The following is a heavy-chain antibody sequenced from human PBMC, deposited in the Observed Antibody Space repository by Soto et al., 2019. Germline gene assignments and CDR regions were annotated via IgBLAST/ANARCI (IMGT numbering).Heavy chain of an antibody. J-gene: IGHJ4*02. D-gene: IGHD6-19*01. CDR3: VRSFGWYAIDY. V-gene: IGHV4-4*02. Sequence: QVLLQESGPGLVQPSGTLSLSCAVSGVSISSNYYWGWVRQSPGKGLEWLGDISHIGSVNYSPSLMGRVTISMDRSENQFSLKLNLVTAADTAVYYCVRSFGWYAIDYWGQGTLVIVSS. CDR2: ISHIGSV. CDR1: GVSISSNYY.